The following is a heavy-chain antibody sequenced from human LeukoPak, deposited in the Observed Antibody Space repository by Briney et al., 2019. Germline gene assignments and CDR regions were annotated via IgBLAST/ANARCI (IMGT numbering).Heavy chain of an antibody. D-gene: IGHD2-21*01. J-gene: IGHJ4*02. CDR3: ARGVGGADY. CDR1: GFTSGHIFSSYW. CDR2: INQDGSEA. Sequence: GGSLRLSCVASGFTSGHIFSSYWMSWVRQAPGKGLEWVANINQDGSEAYFVDSVKGRFTISRDNAKNSLYLQMNSLRAEDTAVYYCARGVGGADYWGQGTLVTVSS. V-gene: IGHV3-7*01.